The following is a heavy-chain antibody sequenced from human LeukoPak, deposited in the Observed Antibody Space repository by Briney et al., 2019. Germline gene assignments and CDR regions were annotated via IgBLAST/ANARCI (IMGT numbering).Heavy chain of an antibody. CDR1: GYTFTSYG. CDR2: INPNSGGT. CDR3: ARGELDFWSGYCNRFDP. Sequence: ASVKVSCKASGYTFTSYGISWVRQAPGQGLEWMGWINPNSGGTNYAQKFQGRVTMTRDTSISTAYMELSRLRSDDTAVYYCARGELDFWSGYCNRFDPWGQGTLVTVSS. J-gene: IGHJ5*02. D-gene: IGHD3-3*01. V-gene: IGHV1-2*02.